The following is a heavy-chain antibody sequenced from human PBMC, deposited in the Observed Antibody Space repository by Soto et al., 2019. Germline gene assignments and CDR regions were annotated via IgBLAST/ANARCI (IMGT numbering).Heavy chain of an antibody. V-gene: IGHV3-21*04. CDR1: GFTFSSYS. J-gene: IGHJ4*02. D-gene: IGHD3-22*01. CDR3: ARDRSYYDSSGSYSPPY. Sequence: GSLRLSCAASGFTFSSYSMNWVRQAPGKGLEWVSSISSSSSYIYYADSVKGRFTISRDNSKNTLYLQMNILRAEDTAVYYCARDRSYYDSSGSYSPPYWGQGTLVTVSS. CDR2: ISSSSSYI.